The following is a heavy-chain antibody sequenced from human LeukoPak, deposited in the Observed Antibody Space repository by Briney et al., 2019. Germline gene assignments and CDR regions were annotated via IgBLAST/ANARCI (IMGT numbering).Heavy chain of an antibody. J-gene: IGHJ4*02. CDR3: ARDGGRREDY. CDR1: GFTFSSYW. D-gene: IGHD2-15*01. CDR2: IDPDGRHQ. V-gene: IGHV3-7*01. Sequence: PGGSLRLSCVASGFTFSSYWATWVRQAPGKGLEWVANIDPDGRHQYYVDSVKGRFTISKDNAKNSLYLQMNSLRAEDTAVYYCARDGGRREDYWGQGALVTVSS.